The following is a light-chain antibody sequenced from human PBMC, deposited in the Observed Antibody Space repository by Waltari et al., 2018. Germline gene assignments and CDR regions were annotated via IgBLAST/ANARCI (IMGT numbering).Light chain of an antibody. CDR2: GAS. Sequence: EIVLTQSPATLSVSPGDRATLSCTASQSVSSNLAWYQKKPGQAPRLLIYGASTRATCIPARFSGSGSGTEFTLTISSLQSEDFAVYYCQQYNNWPPITFGQGTRLEIK. CDR3: QQYNNWPPIT. CDR1: QSVSSN. V-gene: IGKV3-15*01. J-gene: IGKJ5*01.